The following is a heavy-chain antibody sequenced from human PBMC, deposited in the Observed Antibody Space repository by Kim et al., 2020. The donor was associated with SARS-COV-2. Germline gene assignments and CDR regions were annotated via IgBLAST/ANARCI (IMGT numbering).Heavy chain of an antibody. Sequence: NVNAVKRRFNISRDNSKNTMYLQKNSLRAEDTAVYYCARDSPKLRSFDYWGQGTLVTVSS. CDR3: ARDSPKLRSFDY. V-gene: IGHV3-30*01. J-gene: IGHJ4*02. D-gene: IGHD3-3*01.